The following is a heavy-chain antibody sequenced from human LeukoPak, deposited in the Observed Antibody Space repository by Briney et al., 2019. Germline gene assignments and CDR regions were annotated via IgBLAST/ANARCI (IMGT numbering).Heavy chain of an antibody. CDR2: IIPIFGTA. V-gene: IGHV1-69*13. Sequence: SVKVSCKASGGTFSSYAISWVRQAPGQGLEWMGGIIPIFGTADYAQKFQGRVTITADESTNTAYMELSSLRSEDTAVYYCARGHTAMVPFDPWGQGTLVTVSS. D-gene: IGHD5-18*01. J-gene: IGHJ5*02. CDR3: ARGHTAMVPFDP. CDR1: GGTFSSYA.